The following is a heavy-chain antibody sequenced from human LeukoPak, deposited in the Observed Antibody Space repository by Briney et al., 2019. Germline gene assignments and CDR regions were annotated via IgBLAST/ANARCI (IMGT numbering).Heavy chain of an antibody. CDR2: INPEKRDT. CDR1: GYTFTGYA. Sequence: ASAKVSCKASGYTFTGYAIHWVRQAPGQGLEWMGWINPEKRDTGYAHKFQGRVTMTSDTSISTAYMELNSLRSDDTAVYYCAKKVRGPSHPLDFWGQGTLVTVSS. V-gene: IGHV1-2*02. CDR3: AKKVRGPSHPLDF. D-gene: IGHD5-12*01. J-gene: IGHJ4*02.